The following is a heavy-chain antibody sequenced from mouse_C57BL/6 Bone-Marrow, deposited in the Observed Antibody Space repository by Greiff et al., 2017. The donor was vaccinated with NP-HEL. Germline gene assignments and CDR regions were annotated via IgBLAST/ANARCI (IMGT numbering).Heavy chain of an antibody. CDR2: IYWDDDK. J-gene: IGHJ3*01. CDR3: ARNYYGSSGFAY. D-gene: IGHD1-1*01. Sequence: QVTLKESGPGILQSSQTLSLTCSFSGFSLSTSGMGVSWIRQPSGKGLEWLAHIYWDDDKRYNPSLKSRLTISKDTSRNQVFLKITSVDTADTATYYCARNYYGSSGFAYWGQGTLVTVSA. CDR1: GFSLSTSGMG. V-gene: IGHV8-12*01.